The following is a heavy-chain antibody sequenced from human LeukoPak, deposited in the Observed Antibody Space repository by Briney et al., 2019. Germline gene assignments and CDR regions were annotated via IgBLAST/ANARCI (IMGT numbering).Heavy chain of an antibody. D-gene: IGHD2-21*01. V-gene: IGHV1-69*11. CDR2: IIPFLGTT. CDR3: TIIPNVILFTHYFEY. CDR1: GGTFSSYA. Sequence: SVKVSCKASGGTFSSYAISWVRQAPGQGLEWMGSIIPFLGTTNYAQKFQGRVTLTADEPTRTAYMELTYVRSDDTAVYYCTIIPNVILFTHYFEYWGQGTLVTVSS. J-gene: IGHJ4*02.